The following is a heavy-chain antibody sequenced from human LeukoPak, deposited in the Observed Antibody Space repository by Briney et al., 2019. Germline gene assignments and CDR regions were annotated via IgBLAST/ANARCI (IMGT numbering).Heavy chain of an antibody. CDR3: VRDAAHGFAPA. J-gene: IGHJ5*02. CDR2: IYSSGST. Sequence: PSETLSLTCTVSGGPISSYYWSWIRQPAGKGLEWIGRIYSSGSTDYNPSLKSRVTMSVDTSKNQFSLKLTSVTAADTAVFYCVRDAAHGFAPAWGQGTLVTVSS. D-gene: IGHD3-16*01. CDR1: GGPISSYY. V-gene: IGHV4-4*07.